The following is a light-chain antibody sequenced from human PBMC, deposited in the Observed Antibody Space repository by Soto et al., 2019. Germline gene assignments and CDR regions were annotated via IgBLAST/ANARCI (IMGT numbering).Light chain of an antibody. V-gene: IGKV1-9*01. CDR3: QQLNNQGT. CDR2: AAS. CDR1: QGISSY. Sequence: DIQLTQSPSFLSASVGDRVTITCRASQGISSYLAWYQQKPGKAPKLLIYAASTLQSGVPSRFSGSGSGTEFTLTISSLQPEDFATYYCQQLNNQGTFGQGTKVEIK. J-gene: IGKJ1*01.